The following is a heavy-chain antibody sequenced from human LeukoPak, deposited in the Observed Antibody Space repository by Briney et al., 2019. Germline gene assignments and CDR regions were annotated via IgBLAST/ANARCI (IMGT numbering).Heavy chain of an antibody. CDR3: ARASGDFWSGYYTGYRFDP. CDR2: IYYSGST. V-gene: IGHV4-59*08. J-gene: IGHJ5*02. CDR1: GGSISSYY. Sequence: PSETLSLTCTVSGGSISSYYWSWIRQPPGKGLEWIGYIYYSGSTNYNPSLKSRVTISVDTSKNQFSLKLSSVTAADTAVYYCARASGDFWSGYYTGYRFDPWGQGTLVTVSS. D-gene: IGHD3-3*01.